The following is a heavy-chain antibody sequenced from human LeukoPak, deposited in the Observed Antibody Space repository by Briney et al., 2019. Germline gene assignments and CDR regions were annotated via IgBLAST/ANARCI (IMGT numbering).Heavy chain of an antibody. Sequence: GESLRISCKGPEYDFANYWIGWVRQVPGGGLEWMGIVYPTDSTIHYSPSFQGRVTISIDRSVSTAYLQWTSLKASDSAMYFCARRRYFDTYLDPWGQGTLVTVSS. CDR2: VYPTDSTI. CDR1: EYDFANYW. D-gene: IGHD2/OR15-2a*01. V-gene: IGHV5-51*01. CDR3: ARRRYFDTYLDP. J-gene: IGHJ5*02.